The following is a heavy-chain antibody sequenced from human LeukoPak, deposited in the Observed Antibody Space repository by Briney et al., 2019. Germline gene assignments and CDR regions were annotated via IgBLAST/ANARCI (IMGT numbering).Heavy chain of an antibody. CDR2: IIPIFGTA. Sequence: ASVKVSCKASGYTFTSYGISWVRQAPGQGLEWMGGIIPIFGTANYAQKFQGRVTITADESTSTAYMELSSLRSEDTAVYYCAREHIVLMVYASYFDYWGQGTLVTVSS. CDR1: GYTFTSYG. D-gene: IGHD2-8*01. CDR3: AREHIVLMVYASYFDY. J-gene: IGHJ4*02. V-gene: IGHV1-69*13.